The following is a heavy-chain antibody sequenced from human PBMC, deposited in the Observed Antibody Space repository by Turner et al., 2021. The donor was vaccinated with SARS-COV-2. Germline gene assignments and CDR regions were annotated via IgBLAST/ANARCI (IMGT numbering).Heavy chain of an antibody. V-gene: IGHV3-23*01. D-gene: IGHD2-2*01. CDR1: GFTFSTYA. Sequence: EVQLLESGGGLVQPGESLRLYCAASGFTFSTYAMSWVRQAPGKGLEWVSIISGSGTTIYDADSVKGRFTISRDNSKNTVYLQMNSLRAEDTALYYCAKRRHCSSIACLLESWGQGTLVTVSS. CDR3: AKRRHCSSIACLLES. J-gene: IGHJ5*02. CDR2: ISGSGTTI.